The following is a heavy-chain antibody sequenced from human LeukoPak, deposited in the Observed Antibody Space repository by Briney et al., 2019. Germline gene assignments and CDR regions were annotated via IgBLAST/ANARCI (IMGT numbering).Heavy chain of an antibody. CDR2: TYFRSKLYN. Sequence: SQTLSLTCDISGDSVSSNSAAWNWIRQSPSRGLEWLGRTYFRSKLYNDYAPSVKSRIVVNPDTSKNHFSLQLNSVTPEDTAVYYCVRDPGNWFDPWGQGILVTVSP. J-gene: IGHJ5*02. D-gene: IGHD2-8*02. V-gene: IGHV6-1*01. CDR1: GDSVSSNSAA. CDR3: VRDPGNWFDP.